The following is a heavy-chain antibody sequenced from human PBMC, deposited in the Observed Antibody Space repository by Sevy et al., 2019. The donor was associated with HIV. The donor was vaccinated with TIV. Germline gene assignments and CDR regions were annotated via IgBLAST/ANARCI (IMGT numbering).Heavy chain of an antibody. CDR1: GFTFSDYG. J-gene: IGHJ4*02. V-gene: IGHV3-33*01. Sequence: QLGGSLRLSCEVSGFTFSDYGMHWVRQSPGKGLEWVAVVWYDGINKFYADSVKGRFTISRDNSKNTLYLQMSSLRDDDTAVYYCARDHLLPLMTSMVRGALSFFFDSWGQGTLVTVSS. CDR2: VWYDGINK. D-gene: IGHD3-10*01. CDR3: ARDHLLPLMTSMVRGALSFFFDS.